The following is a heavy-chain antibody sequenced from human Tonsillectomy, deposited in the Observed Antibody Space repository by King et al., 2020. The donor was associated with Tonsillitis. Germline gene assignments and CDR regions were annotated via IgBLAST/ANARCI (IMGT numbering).Heavy chain of an antibody. Sequence: VQLVESGGGVVQPGGSLRLSCAASGFTFDDYAMHWVRHTPGKGLEWVSLIGGDGGSTYYADSVKGRFTISRDNSKNSLYLQMSSLRTEDTALYYCAKDYGDYISYFAYWGQGTLVTVSS. D-gene: IGHD4-17*01. J-gene: IGHJ4*02. CDR3: AKDYGDYISYFAY. CDR1: GFTFDDYA. CDR2: IGGDGGST. V-gene: IGHV3-43*02.